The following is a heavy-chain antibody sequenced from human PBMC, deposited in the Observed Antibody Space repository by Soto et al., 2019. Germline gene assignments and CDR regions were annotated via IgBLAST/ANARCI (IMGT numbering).Heavy chain of an antibody. D-gene: IGHD3-3*01. CDR2: IIPIFGTA. Sequence: QVQLVQSGAEVKKPGSSVKVSCKASGGTFSSYAISWVRQAPGQGLEWMGGIIPIFGTANYAQKFQGRVTITADETTSQAYMELSSLRFEETGVYYCGRGGNYDFWRGGGYWGQGTLVTVSS. CDR1: GGTFSSYA. J-gene: IGHJ4*02. CDR3: GRGGNYDFWRGGGY. V-gene: IGHV1-69*01.